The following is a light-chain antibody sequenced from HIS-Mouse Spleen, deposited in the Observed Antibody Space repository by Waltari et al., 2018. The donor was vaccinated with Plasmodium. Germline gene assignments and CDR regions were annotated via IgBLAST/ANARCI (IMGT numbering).Light chain of an antibody. Sequence: EIVMTQSPATLSVSPGERATLSCRASQRVSSNLAWYQQKPGQAPRALIYGASTRSTGIPARVRGRGSGTEFTFTISSLQSEDFAVYYCQQYNNWSGTFGPGTKVDIK. CDR2: GAS. CDR3: QQYNNWSGT. V-gene: IGKV3-15*01. CDR1: QRVSSN. J-gene: IGKJ3*01.